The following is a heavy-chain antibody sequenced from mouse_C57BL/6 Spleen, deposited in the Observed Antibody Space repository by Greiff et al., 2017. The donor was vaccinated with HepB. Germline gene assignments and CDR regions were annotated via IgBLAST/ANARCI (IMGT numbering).Heavy chain of an antibody. V-gene: IGHV1-59*01. Sequence: QVQLQQPGAELVRPGTSVKLSCKASGYTFTSYWMHWVKQRPGQGLEWIGVIDPSDSYTNYNQKFKGKATLTVETSSSTAYMQLSSLTSEDSAVYYCARRLGQKNYFDYWGQGTTLTVSS. D-gene: IGHD4-1*01. CDR2: IDPSDSYT. CDR3: ARRLGQKNYFDY. J-gene: IGHJ2*01. CDR1: GYTFTSYW.